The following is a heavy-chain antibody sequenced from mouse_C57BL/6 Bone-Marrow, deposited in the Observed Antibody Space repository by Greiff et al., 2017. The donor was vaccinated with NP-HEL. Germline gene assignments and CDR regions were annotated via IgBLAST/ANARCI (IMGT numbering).Heavy chain of an antibody. CDR2: IYPGNSDT. V-gene: IGHV1-5*01. Sequence: VQLQQSGTVLARPGASVKMSCKTSGYTFTSYWMNWVKQRPGQGLDWIGAIYPGNSDTSYNQKFKGKAKLTAVTSASTAYMELSSLTNEDSAVYYCTWYYGSSLYFDYWGQGTTLTVSS. CDR1: GYTFTSYW. CDR3: TWYYGSSLYFDY. J-gene: IGHJ2*01. D-gene: IGHD1-1*01.